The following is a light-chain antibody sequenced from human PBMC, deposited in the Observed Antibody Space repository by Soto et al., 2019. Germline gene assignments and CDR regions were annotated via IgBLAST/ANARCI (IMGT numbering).Light chain of an antibody. V-gene: IGKV1-39*01. CDR1: QNIDMY. Sequence: DIHMTQSPSSLSASVGDTVTITCRASQNIDMYLNWYQQKPGKAPRVLISGASNLQSGVPSRFSGSGSGTDFTLTISSLQSEDFATYYCQRSYGSPPWTFGQGTKVDI. J-gene: IGKJ1*01. CDR2: GAS. CDR3: QRSYGSPPWT.